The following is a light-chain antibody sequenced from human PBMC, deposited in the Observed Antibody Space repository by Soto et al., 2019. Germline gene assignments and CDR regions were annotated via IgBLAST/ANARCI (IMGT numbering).Light chain of an antibody. CDR1: QSVSSSY. CDR3: QQYRSSFT. J-gene: IGKJ4*01. V-gene: IGKV3-20*01. Sequence: EIVLTQSPGTLSLSPGERATLSCRASQSVSSSYLAWYQQKPGQAPRLLIYGASSRATAIPDRFSGSGSGTDFTLTISRLEPEDFAVYYCQQYRSSFTFGGGTKVEIK. CDR2: GAS.